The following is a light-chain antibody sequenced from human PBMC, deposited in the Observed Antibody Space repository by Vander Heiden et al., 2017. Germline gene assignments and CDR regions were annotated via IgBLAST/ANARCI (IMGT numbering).Light chain of an antibody. J-gene: IGLJ1*01. CDR2: DDS. CDR1: NIGSKS. V-gene: IGLV3-21*03. CDR3: QVWDSSSDHYV. Sequence: SYVLTQPPSVSVAPGKTARITCGGNNIGSKSVPWYQQKPGQAPVLVVYDDSNRPSEIPERFSGSNSGNTATLTISRVEAGDEADYYCQVWDSSSDHYVFGTGTKVTAL.